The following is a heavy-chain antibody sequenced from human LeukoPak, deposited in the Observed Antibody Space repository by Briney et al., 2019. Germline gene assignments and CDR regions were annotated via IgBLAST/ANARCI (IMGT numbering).Heavy chain of an antibody. V-gene: IGHV1-18*01. D-gene: IGHD3-22*01. J-gene: IGHJ4*02. CDR1: GYTFTSYG. CDR2: ISAYNGNT. Sequence: ASVKVSCRASGYTFTSYGISWVRQAPGQGLEWMGWISAYNGNTNYAQKLQGRVTMTTDTSTSTAYMELRSLRSDDTAVYYCARVQYYYDSSGYYYPFDYWGQGTLVTVSS. CDR3: ARVQYYYDSSGYYYPFDY.